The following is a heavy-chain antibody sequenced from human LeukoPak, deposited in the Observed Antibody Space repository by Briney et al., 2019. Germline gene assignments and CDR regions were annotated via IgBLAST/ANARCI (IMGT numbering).Heavy chain of an antibody. Sequence: SEALSLTCTVSGGSISSYYWSWIRQPPGKGLEWIGYIYYSGNTYYKPSLKSRVTISVDTSKNQFSLKLSSVTAADTAVYYCAGSRFGFDYWGQGTLVTVSS. V-gene: IGHV4-59*01. CDR1: GGSISSYY. CDR3: AGSRFGFDY. J-gene: IGHJ4*02. D-gene: IGHD2-15*01. CDR2: IYYSGNT.